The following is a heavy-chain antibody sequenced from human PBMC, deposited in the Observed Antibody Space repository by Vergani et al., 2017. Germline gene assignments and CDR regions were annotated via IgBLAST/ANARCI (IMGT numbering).Heavy chain of an antibody. CDR3: VKDIAASGNYWYFDL. CDR2: INWNSKGI. V-gene: IGHV3-9*01. J-gene: IGHJ2*01. Sequence: EVQLVESGGGLVQPGRSLRLSCAASGFTFDDYAMHWVRQAPGKGLEWVSGINWNSKGIGYADSVKGRFTISRYNAKNSLYLQMNSLRAEDTALYYCVKDIAASGNYWYFDLWGRGTLVTVSS. CDR1: GFTFDDYA. D-gene: IGHD6-13*01.